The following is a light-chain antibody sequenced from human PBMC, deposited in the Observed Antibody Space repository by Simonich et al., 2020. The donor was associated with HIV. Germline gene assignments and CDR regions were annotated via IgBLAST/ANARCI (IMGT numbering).Light chain of an antibody. CDR2: GAS. J-gene: IGKJ2*01. V-gene: IGKV3-15*01. Sequence: ATLSCRASQSVSSSYLAWYQQKPGQAPRLLIYGASTRATGIPARFSGSGSGTEFTLTISSMQSEDFATYYCQQYNSYQYTFGQGTKLEIK. CDR3: QQYNSYQYT. CDR1: QSVSSSY.